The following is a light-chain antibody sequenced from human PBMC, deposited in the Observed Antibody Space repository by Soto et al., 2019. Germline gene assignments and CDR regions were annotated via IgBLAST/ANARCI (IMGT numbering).Light chain of an antibody. J-gene: IGKJ1*01. V-gene: IGKV3-20*01. CDR1: QSVSSSF. CDR3: QQYDSSPVT. CDR2: GAS. Sequence: EIVLTQSPGTLSLSPGERATLSCRPSQSVSSSFLAWYQQKPGQAPSLLIYGASSRATGIPDRFSGSGSGTDFTLTISRLEPKDFAVYYCQQYDSSPVTFGQGTKVEIK.